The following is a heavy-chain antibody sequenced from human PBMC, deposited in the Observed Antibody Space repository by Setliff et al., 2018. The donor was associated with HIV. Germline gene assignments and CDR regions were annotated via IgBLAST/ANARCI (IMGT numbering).Heavy chain of an antibody. CDR3: ARGMPMIYWYFDL. CDR2: ISYDGRNK. J-gene: IGHJ2*01. Sequence: GGSLRLSCAASEFPFSSHTMHWVRQAPGKGLEWVGVISYDGRNKYYADSVRGRFTISRDNSKNTLYLQMNSLRTEDTAVYYCARGMPMIYWYFDLWGRGTLVTVSS. D-gene: IGHD3-22*01. CDR1: EFPFSSHT. V-gene: IGHV3-30*04.